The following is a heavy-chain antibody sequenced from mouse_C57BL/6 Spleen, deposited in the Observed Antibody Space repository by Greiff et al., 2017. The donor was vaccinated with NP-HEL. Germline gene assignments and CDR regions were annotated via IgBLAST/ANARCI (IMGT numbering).Heavy chain of an antibody. CDR3: EREGGYYGPSFAY. Sequence: DVLLVESGGGLVKPGGSLKLSCAASGFTFSSYAMSWVRQTPEQRLEWVATISDGGSYTYYPDNVKGRFTISRDNAKNNLYRQMSHQKSEDTAMYYCEREGGYYGPSFAYWGQGTLVTVSA. J-gene: IGHJ3*01. CDR1: GFTFSSYA. D-gene: IGHD2-1*01. V-gene: IGHV5-4*01. CDR2: ISDGGSYT.